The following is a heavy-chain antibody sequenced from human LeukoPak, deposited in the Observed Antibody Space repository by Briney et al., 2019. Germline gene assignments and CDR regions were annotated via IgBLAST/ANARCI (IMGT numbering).Heavy chain of an antibody. D-gene: IGHD3-10*01. V-gene: IGHV3-7*01. CDR1: GFTFISYW. Sequence: GGSLRLSCAASGFTFISYWMSWVRQAPGKGLEWVANIKQDGSEKYYVDSVKGRFTISRDNAKNSLYLQMNSLRAEDTAVYYCARVRGQNYFDYWGQGTLVTVSS. CDR2: IKQDGSEK. J-gene: IGHJ4*02. CDR3: ARVRGQNYFDY.